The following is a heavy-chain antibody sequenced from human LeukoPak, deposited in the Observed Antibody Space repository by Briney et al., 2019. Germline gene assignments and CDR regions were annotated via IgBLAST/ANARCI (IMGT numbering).Heavy chain of an antibody. CDR2: ISGSGDMT. V-gene: IGHV3-23*01. J-gene: IGHJ4*02. Sequence: PGGSLRLSCVVSGFTFSRYGMTWVRQAPGMGLGWVSFISGSGDMTYYIDSVKGRFTLTRDNSKNTLYLQMTSLRVEDTATYYCAKGSRGKFYGPPEDHWGQGTLVIVSS. CDR1: GFTFSRYG. CDR3: AKGSRGKFYGPPEDH. D-gene: IGHD1-14*01.